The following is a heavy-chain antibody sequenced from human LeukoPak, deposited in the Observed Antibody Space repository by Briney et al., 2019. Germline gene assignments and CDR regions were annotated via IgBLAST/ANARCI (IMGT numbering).Heavy chain of an antibody. Sequence: SETLSLTCTVSGGSISSRSFYWGWVRQPAGKGLEWIGRIKSSGSTNYSPSLKSRVTISVDTSKNQFSLKLSSVTAADTAVYYCAKHPMVRGALTFDYWGQGTLVTVSS. D-gene: IGHD3-10*01. CDR3: AKHPMVRGALTFDY. CDR1: GGSISSRSFY. V-gene: IGHV4-61*02. J-gene: IGHJ4*02. CDR2: IKSSGST.